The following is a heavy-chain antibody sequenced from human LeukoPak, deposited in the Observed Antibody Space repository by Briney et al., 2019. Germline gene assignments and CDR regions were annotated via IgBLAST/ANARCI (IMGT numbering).Heavy chain of an antibody. V-gene: IGHV1-69*13. CDR2: IILIFGTA. J-gene: IGHJ3*02. CDR3: ARERIPITMVRGVIITVAFDI. Sequence: SVKVSCKASGCTFSSYAISWVRQAPAQGLEWMGGIILIFGTANYAQKLQGRVTITADESTSTAYMELSTLRSEDTAVYYCARERIPITMVRGVIITVAFDIWGQGTMVTVSS. CDR1: GCTFSSYA. D-gene: IGHD3-10*01.